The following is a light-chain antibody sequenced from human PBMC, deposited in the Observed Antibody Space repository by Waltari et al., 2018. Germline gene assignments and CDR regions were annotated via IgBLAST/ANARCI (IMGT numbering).Light chain of an antibody. V-gene: IGLV2-14*01. CDR1: RSDLGFYTY. J-gene: IGLJ3*02. Sequence: QSALTQPASVSGSPGQSITISCTGTRSDLGFYTYVPWYQQHPGKAPKLMIYDVSERPSGVSNRFSGSKSGNTASLTISGLQAEDEADYYCNSYAGSSSWVFGGGTKLTVL. CDR3: NSYAGSSSWV. CDR2: DVS.